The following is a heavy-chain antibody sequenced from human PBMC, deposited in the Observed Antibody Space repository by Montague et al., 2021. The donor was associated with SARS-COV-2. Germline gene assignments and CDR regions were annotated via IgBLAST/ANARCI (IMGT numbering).Heavy chain of an antibody. Sequence: SETLSLTCAVYGGSFSGYYWSWIRQPSWKGLEWIGEINHSGSTNYNPSLKSRVTISVDTSKNQFSLKLSSVTAADTAVYYCARVRYYGSGTSLGMDVWGQGTTVTVSS. J-gene: IGHJ6*02. CDR1: GGSFSGYY. CDR2: INHSGST. D-gene: IGHD3-10*01. V-gene: IGHV4-34*01. CDR3: ARVRYYGSGTSLGMDV.